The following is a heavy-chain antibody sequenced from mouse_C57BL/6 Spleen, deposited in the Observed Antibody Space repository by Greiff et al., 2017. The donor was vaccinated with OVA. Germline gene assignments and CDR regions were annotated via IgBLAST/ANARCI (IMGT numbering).Heavy chain of an antibody. CDR1: GFTFSSYT. CDR3: ARKRRAMDY. J-gene: IGHJ4*01. V-gene: IGHV5-9*01. CDR2: ISGCGGNT. Sequence: DVQLVESGGGLVKPGGSLKLSCAASGFTFSSYTMSWVRQTPEKRLEWVATISGCGGNTYYPDSVKGRFTISRDNAKNTLYLQMSRLRSEDTALYYCARKRRAMDYWGQGTSVTVSA.